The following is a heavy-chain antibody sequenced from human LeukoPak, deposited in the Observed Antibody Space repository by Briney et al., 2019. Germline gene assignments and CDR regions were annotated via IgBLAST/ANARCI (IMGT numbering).Heavy chain of an antibody. Sequence: GGSLRLSCAAPGFTFSSFAMSWVRQAPGKGLEWVSAISGSGDSTYYADSVKGRFAISRDDSENTLYLQMNSLRAEDTAVYYCAKEAPFPIFDYWGLGTLVTVSS. J-gene: IGHJ4*02. D-gene: IGHD2/OR15-2a*01. CDR3: AKEAPFPIFDY. CDR1: GFTFSSFA. CDR2: ISGSGDST. V-gene: IGHV3-23*01.